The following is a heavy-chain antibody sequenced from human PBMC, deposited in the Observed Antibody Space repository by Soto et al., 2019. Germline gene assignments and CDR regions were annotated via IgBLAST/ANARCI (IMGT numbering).Heavy chain of an antibody. CDR1: GGSISSGGYY. V-gene: IGHV4-31*03. Sequence: SETLSLTCTVSGGSISSGGYYWSWIRQHPGKGLEWIGYIYYSGSTYYNPSLKSRVTISVDTSKNQFSLKLSSVTAAGTAVYYCARSVLRYFDWLPRPDAFDIWGQGTMVTVSS. D-gene: IGHD3-9*01. CDR2: IYYSGST. CDR3: ARSVLRYFDWLPRPDAFDI. J-gene: IGHJ3*02.